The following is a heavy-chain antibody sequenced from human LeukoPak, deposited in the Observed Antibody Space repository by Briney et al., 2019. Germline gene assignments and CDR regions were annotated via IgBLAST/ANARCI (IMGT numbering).Heavy chain of an antibody. J-gene: IGHJ5*02. Sequence: GGSLRLSCAASGFTVTTNYMTWVRQAPGKGLEWVSHIYAGGETFYADSVKGRFTVSRDKSSNTLYLQMNSLSAEDTAFYYCARARIGTSGTKLNRWFDPWGQGILVTVAS. CDR2: IYAGGET. CDR3: ARARIGTSGTKLNRWFDP. D-gene: IGHD1-1*01. CDR1: GFTVTTNY. V-gene: IGHV3-66*02.